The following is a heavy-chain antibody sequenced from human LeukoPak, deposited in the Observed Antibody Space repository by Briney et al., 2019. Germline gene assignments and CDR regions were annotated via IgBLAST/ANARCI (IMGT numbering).Heavy chain of an antibody. Sequence: GGSLRLSCAASGLTVSSNYMSWVRQAPGKGLEWVSVIYSGGSTYYADSVKGRFTISRDNSKNTLYLQMNSLRAEDTAVYYCATPRGGYYDSSGLDAFDIWGQGTMVTVSS. CDR3: ATPRGGYYDSSGLDAFDI. V-gene: IGHV3-66*02. J-gene: IGHJ3*02. CDR2: IYSGGST. CDR1: GLTVSSNY. D-gene: IGHD3-22*01.